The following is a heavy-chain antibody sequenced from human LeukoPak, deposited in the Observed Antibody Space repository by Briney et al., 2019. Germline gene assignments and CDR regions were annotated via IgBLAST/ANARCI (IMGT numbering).Heavy chain of an antibody. D-gene: IGHD2/OR15-2a*01. CDR2: IYYSGNT. V-gene: IGHV4-31*03. CDR3: ARDFLKTSSPDAYDI. CDR1: GGSISSGGYY. J-gene: IGHJ3*02. Sequence: SQTLSLTCTVSGGSISSGGYYWSWIRQHPGKGLEWIGYIYYSGNTYYSPSLKSRLTISIDTSKNQFSLKLSSVTAADTAVYYCARDFLKTSSPDAYDIWGQGTMVIVSS.